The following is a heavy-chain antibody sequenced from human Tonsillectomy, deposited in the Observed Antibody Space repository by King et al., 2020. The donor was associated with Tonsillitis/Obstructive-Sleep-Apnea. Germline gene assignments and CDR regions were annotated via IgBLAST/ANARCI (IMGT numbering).Heavy chain of an antibody. CDR1: GITFSSYA. CDR2: ISGGGGST. D-gene: IGHD3-10*01. CDR3: AKAMVQGIIITIFDY. J-gene: IGHJ4*02. V-gene: IGHV3-23*04. Sequence: QLVQSGGGLVQPGGSLRLSCAASGITFSSYAMSWVRQAPGKGLEWVSTISGGGGSTYCADSVKGRFTISRDNSKNTLYLQMNSLRAEDTAVYYCAKAMVQGIIITIFDYWGQGTLVTVSS.